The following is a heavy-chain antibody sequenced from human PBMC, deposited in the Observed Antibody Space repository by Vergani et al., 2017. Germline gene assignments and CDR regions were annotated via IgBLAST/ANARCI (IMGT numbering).Heavy chain of an antibody. CDR3: ARSRYDSSGFSTIFRY. CDR2: IWYEGSNT. D-gene: IGHD3-22*01. V-gene: IGHV3-33*01. CDR1: GFAFRTYG. Sequence: QVQLVESGGGVVQPGRSLRLSCVASGFAFRTYGMHWVRQAPGKGLEWVAIIWYEGSNTYYADSVKGRFTVSRDNSRNTLFLQMNSLRVEDTAVYYCARSRYDSSGFSTIFRYWGQGTRVTVS. J-gene: IGHJ4*02.